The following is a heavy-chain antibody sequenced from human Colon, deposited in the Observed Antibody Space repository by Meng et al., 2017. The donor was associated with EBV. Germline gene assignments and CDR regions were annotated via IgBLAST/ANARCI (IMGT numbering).Heavy chain of an antibody. D-gene: IGHD2-21*02. Sequence: LPESDSRLGQPSHSLSPTCAVFRGYISSGDYSWTWIRQPPVQGLEWIGYIYHGVTTYNPSLKSRVTISVDNSKNQFSLRLTSVTAADTAVYYCARGPYCGGDCYWFDPWGQGTLVTVSS. V-gene: IGHV4-30-2*01. CDR1: RGYISSGDYS. CDR3: ARGPYCGGDCYWFDP. CDR2: IYHGVTT. J-gene: IGHJ5*02.